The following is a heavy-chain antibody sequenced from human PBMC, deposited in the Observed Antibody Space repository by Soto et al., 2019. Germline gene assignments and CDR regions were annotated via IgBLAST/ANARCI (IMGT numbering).Heavy chain of an antibody. CDR1: GFTFSSSW. J-gene: IGHJ4*02. D-gene: IGHD4-17*01. CDR3: ATAGEGYFAS. V-gene: IGHV3-74*01. CDR2: INSDGSGT. Sequence: EVQLVESGGDLFQPGGSLRLSCAASGFTFSSSWMHWVRQTPGKGLVWVSRINSDGSGTVYADSVKGRFTISKDIAKNTLYLQMNSLRAEDTAGYYCATAGEGYFASWGPGTLVTVSS.